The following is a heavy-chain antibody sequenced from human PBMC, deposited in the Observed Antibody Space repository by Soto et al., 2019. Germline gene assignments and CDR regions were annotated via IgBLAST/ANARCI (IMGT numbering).Heavy chain of an antibody. D-gene: IGHD3-3*01. V-gene: IGHV3-33*01. J-gene: IGHJ4*02. Sequence: GGSLRLSCAASGFTFSSYGMHWVRQAPGKGLEWVAAIWYDGSNKYYADSVKGRFTISRDNSKNTLYLQMSSLRAEDTAVYYCARVSRSGYYPKYWGQGTLVTVSS. CDR2: IWYDGSNK. CDR1: GFTFSSYG. CDR3: ARVSRSGYYPKY.